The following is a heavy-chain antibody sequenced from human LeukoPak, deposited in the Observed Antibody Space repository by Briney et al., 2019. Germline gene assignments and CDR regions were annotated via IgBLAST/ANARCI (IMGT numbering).Heavy chain of an antibody. CDR3: AKEYYYDSSGYYYPDLDY. V-gene: IGHV3-30*18. CDR1: GFTFSSYG. J-gene: IGHJ4*02. D-gene: IGHD3-22*01. CDR2: ISYDGSNK. Sequence: GGSLRLSCAASGFTFSSYGMRWVRQAPGKGLEWVAVISYDGSNKYYADSVKGRFTISRDNSKNTLYLQMNSLRAEDTAVYYCAKEYYYDSSGYYYPDLDYWGQGTLVTVSS.